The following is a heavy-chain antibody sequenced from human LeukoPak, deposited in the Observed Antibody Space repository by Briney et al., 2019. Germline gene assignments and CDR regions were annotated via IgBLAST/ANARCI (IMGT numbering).Heavy chain of an antibody. CDR3: ARDYYDSSGYFPD. Sequence: GGSLRLSCAASGFTFSSYSMNWVRQAPGKGLEWVSSISSSSSYIYYADSVKGRFTISRDNAKNSLYLQMDSLRAEDTAVYYCARDYYDSSGYFPDWGQGTLVTVSS. J-gene: IGHJ4*02. V-gene: IGHV3-21*01. D-gene: IGHD3-22*01. CDR1: GFTFSSYS. CDR2: ISSSSSYI.